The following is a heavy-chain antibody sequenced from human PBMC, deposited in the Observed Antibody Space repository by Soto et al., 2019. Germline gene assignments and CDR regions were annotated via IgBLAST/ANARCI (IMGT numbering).Heavy chain of an antibody. CDR3: ARIYGDYDNYFDY. V-gene: IGHV4-59*01. CDR1: GGSITSYY. CDR2: IYYSGST. D-gene: IGHD4-17*01. J-gene: IGHJ4*02. Sequence: QVQLQESGPGLVKPSETLSLTCTVSGGSITSYYWSWVRQPPGKGLEWIGYIYYSGSTNYNPSLKSRVTISVDTSKNKFSLKLSSVTAADTAVYYCARIYGDYDNYFDYWGQGTLVTVSS.